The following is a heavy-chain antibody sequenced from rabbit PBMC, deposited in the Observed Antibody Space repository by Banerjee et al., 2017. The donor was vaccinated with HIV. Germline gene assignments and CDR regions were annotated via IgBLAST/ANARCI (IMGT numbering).Heavy chain of an antibody. V-gene: IGHV1S45*01. Sequence: QEQLVESGGGLVQPEGSLTLTCTASGFSFSSSYWICWVRQAPGKGLEWIACIDAGSSGSTWYANWAKGRFTISQTSSTTVTLQMTSLTGADTATYFCARDPYDENNNNLWGPGTLVTVS. CDR1: GFSFSSSYW. J-gene: IGHJ4*01. CDR3: ARDPYDENNNNL. D-gene: IGHD6-1*01. CDR2: IDAGSSGST.